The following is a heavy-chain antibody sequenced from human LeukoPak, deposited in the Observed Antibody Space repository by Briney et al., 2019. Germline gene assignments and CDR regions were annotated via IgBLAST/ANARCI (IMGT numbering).Heavy chain of an antibody. Sequence: PGGSLRLSCAASGFTFSSYAMSWVRQAPGKGLEWVSAISGSGDRTYYADSVKGRFTISRDNSKNTLYLQMNSLRAEDAAIYYCATIGDRRTGELYRIDYWGQGTLVTVSS. CDR1: GFTFSSYA. CDR3: ATIGDRRTGELYRIDY. V-gene: IGHV3-23*01. CDR2: ISGSGDRT. J-gene: IGHJ4*02. D-gene: IGHD7-27*01.